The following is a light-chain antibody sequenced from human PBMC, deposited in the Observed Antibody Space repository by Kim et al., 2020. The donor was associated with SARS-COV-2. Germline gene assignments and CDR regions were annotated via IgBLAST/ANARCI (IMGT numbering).Light chain of an antibody. CDR3: QQYDRPPVT. J-gene: IGKJ3*01. V-gene: IGKV3-20*01. CDR1: PSLSSPY. CDR2: RAS. Sequence: SPGEKATLSCRASPSLSSPYLAWYQQRHGQAPSLLISRASLRATGVPDRFSGSGSGTDFTLTISRVETEDSAMYYCQQYDRPPVTFGPGTKVDIK.